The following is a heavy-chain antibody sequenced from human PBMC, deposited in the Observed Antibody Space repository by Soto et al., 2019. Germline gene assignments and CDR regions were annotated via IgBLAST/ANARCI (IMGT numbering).Heavy chain of an antibody. CDR2: IYSGGST. Sequence: GGSLRLSCAASGFTVSSNYMSWVRQAPGKGLEWVSVIYSGGSTYYADSVKGRFTISRDNSKNTLYLQMNSLRAEDTAVYYCAREVKGPPSLTLDYYYYYYMDVWGKGTTVTVSS. CDR1: GFTVSSNY. J-gene: IGHJ6*03. CDR3: AREVKGPPSLTLDYYYYYYMDV. D-gene: IGHD4-4*01. V-gene: IGHV3-66*01.